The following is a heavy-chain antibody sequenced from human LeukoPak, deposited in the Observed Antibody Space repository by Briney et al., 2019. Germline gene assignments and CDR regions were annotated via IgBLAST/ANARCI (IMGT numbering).Heavy chain of an antibody. D-gene: IGHD3-22*01. CDR1: GYTFTSYD. CDR2: MNPNSGNT. Sequence: ASVKVSFKASGYTFTSYDINWVRRATGQGLEWMGWMNPNSGNTGYAQKFQGRVTMTRNTSISTAYMELSSLRSEDTAVYYCARGPPYYYDSSGYSATGFDYWGQGTLVTVSS. CDR3: ARGPPYYYDSSGYSATGFDY. V-gene: IGHV1-8*01. J-gene: IGHJ4*02.